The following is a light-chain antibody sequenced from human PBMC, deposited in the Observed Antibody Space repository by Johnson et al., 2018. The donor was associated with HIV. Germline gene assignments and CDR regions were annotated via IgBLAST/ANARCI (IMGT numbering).Light chain of an antibody. CDR3: GTWYSSLSVFYV. CDR1: SSNIGNNY. J-gene: IGLJ1*01. V-gene: IGLV1-51*02. Sequence: QSVLTQSPSVSAAPGQKVTISCSGSSSNIGNNYVSWYQQLPGTAPKLLIYENNKRPSGIPDRFSGSKSGTSATLGITGLQTGDEADYYCGTWYSSLSVFYVFGTGTKVTVL. CDR2: ENN.